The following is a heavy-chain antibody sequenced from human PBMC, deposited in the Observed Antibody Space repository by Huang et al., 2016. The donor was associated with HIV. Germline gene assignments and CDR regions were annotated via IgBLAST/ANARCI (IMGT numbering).Heavy chain of an antibody. D-gene: IGHD2-21*01. V-gene: IGHV4-34*02. J-gene: IGHJ4*02. CDR2: INHRGKS. CDR3: ARPKMIDGTPDSSWNYFDS. Sequence: QVQLQQWGTGLLKPSETLSLKCAVYGGSFSNYYWSWIRQSPGKGPEWIGEINHRGKSTHIPSLRSRITMSIDTSKSQFYLNLTSVTTADTGVYYCARPKMIDGTPDSSWNYFDSWGQGTLVIVSS. CDR1: GGSFSNYY.